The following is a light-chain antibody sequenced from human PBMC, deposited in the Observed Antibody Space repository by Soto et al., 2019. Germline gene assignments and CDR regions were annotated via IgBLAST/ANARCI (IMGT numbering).Light chain of an antibody. J-gene: IGLJ2*01. CDR2: DVN. CDR1: SSDVGGYNY. Sequence: QSALTQPASVSGSPGQSITISCSGTSSDVGGYNYVSWYQQHPGKAPQLMIYDVNNRPSGISNRFAGSKSGNTASLTSSGLQAEDEADYYCSSDRSSSTLVFGGGTKLTVL. V-gene: IGLV2-14*01. CDR3: SSDRSSSTLV.